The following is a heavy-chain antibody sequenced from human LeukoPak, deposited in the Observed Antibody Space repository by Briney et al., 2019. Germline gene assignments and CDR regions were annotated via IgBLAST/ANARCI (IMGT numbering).Heavy chain of an antibody. CDR3: VKDKDGSGSYYFDY. J-gene: IGHJ4*02. V-gene: IGHV3-23*01. CDR2: ISGSGGST. Sequence: PGGSLRLSYAASGFTFSSYAMSWVRQAPGKGLEWVSAISGSGGSTYYADSVKGRFTISRDNSKNTLYLQMNSLRAEDTAVYYCVKDKDGSGSYYFDYWGQGTLVTVSS. CDR1: GFTFSSYA. D-gene: IGHD3-10*01.